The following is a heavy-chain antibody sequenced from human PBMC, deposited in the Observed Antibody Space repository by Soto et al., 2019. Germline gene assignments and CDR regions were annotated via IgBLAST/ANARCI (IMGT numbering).Heavy chain of an antibody. CDR3: ARPWGGNPAVVVVAAINWFGP. CDR2: IDPSDSYT. D-gene: IGHD2-15*01. Sequence: GESLKISCKGSGYSFTSYWISWVRQMPGKGLEWMGRIDPSDSYTNYSPSFQGHVTISADTSIITAYLQWSILKASDTAMYSCARPWGGNPAVVVVAAINWFGPWGQGTLVAVSS. CDR1: GYSFTSYW. V-gene: IGHV5-10-1*01. J-gene: IGHJ5*02.